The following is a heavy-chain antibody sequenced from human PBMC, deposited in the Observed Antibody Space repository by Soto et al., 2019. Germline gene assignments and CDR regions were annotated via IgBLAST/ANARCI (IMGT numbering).Heavy chain of an antibody. V-gene: IGHV3-30*18. CDR1: GFTFSSYG. D-gene: IGHD3-3*01. CDR2: ISYDGSKK. CDR3: AKDHSSGYYYVYWFDF. Sequence: GGSLRLSCAASGFTFSSYGMHWVRQAPGKGLEWMAVISYDGSKKHYADSVKGRFTISRDNSKNTLYLQMNSLRAEDTAVYYCAKDHSSGYYYVYWFDFWGQGTLVTVSS. J-gene: IGHJ5*01.